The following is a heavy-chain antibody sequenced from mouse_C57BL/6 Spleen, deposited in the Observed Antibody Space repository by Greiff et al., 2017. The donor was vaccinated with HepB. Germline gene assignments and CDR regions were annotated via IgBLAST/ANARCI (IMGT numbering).Heavy chain of an antibody. CDR3: ATYSSGYVDY. D-gene: IGHD3-2*02. CDR1: GFTFSSYG. Sequence: DVKLVESGGDLVKPGGSLKLSCAASGFTFSSYGMSWVRQTPDKRLEWVATISSGGSYTYYPDSVKGRFTISRDNAKNTLYLQMSSLKSEDTAMYYCATYSSGYVDYWGQGTTLTVSS. CDR2: ISSGGSYT. J-gene: IGHJ2*01. V-gene: IGHV5-6*02.